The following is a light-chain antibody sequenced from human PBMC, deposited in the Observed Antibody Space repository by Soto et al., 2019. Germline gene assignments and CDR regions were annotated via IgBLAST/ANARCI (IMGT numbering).Light chain of an antibody. CDR1: SSDVGGYNY. V-gene: IGLV2-14*01. CDR3: SSYTSSSTLV. CDR2: DVS. J-gene: IGLJ1*01. Sequence: QSALTLPASVSGSPGQSTTISCTGTSSDVGGYNYVSWYQQHPGKAPKLMIYDVSNRPSGVSNRFSGSKSGNTASLTISGLQAEDEADYYCSSYTSSSTLVFGTGTKVTVL.